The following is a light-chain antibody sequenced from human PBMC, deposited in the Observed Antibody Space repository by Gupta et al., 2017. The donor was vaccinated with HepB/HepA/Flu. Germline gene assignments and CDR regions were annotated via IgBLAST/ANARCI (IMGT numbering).Light chain of an antibody. CDR1: QSVSSSY. CDR3: HQYDGSSLT. V-gene: IGKV3-20*01. CDR2: GAS. Sequence: EIVLAQSPGTLSLSQGERATLSCRASQSVSSSYLAWYQQKPGQAPRLLIFGASSRATGTPDRFSGSGSGTDFTLTISRLESEDFAVYYCHQYDGSSLTFGQGTKVEIK. J-gene: IGKJ1*01.